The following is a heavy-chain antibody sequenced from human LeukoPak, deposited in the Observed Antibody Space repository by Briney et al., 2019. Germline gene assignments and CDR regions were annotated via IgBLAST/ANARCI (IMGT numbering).Heavy chain of an antibody. V-gene: IGHV4-39*07. CDR3: ARVQGIAAAGPLGYYYYMDV. Sequence: SETLSLTCTVSGGSISSSDYYWGWIRQPPGKGLEWIGSIYYSVTTYYNPSLKSRVTISVDTSKNQFSLKLNSVTAADTAVYYCARVQGIAAAGPLGYYYYMDVWGKGTTVTISS. D-gene: IGHD6-13*01. CDR2: IYYSVTT. CDR1: GGSISSSDYY. J-gene: IGHJ6*03.